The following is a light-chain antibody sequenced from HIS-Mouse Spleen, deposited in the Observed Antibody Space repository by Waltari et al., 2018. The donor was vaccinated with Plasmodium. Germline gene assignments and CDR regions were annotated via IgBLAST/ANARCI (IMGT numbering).Light chain of an antibody. CDR2: AAS. Sequence: DIQLTLSLSLLSASVGDRVTITCRASQGISSSLAWYQQKPGKAPKLLIYAASTLQSWVPSRFSGSGSGTEFTLTISSLQPEDFATYYCQQLNSYPYTFGQGTKLEIK. CDR3: QQLNSYPYT. J-gene: IGKJ2*01. CDR1: QGISSS. V-gene: IGKV1-9*01.